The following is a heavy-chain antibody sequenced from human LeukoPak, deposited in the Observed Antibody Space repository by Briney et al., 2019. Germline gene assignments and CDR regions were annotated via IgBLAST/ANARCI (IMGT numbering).Heavy chain of an antibody. D-gene: IGHD2-2*01. V-gene: IGHV1-69*05. Sequence: GASVKVSCKASGGTFSSYAISWVRQAPGQGLEWMGGIIPIFGTANYAQKFQGRVTITTDESTGTAYMELSSLRSEDTAVYYCAREVPAANYYYYMDVWGKGTTVTVSS. CDR3: AREVPAANYYYYMDV. J-gene: IGHJ6*03. CDR2: IIPIFGTA. CDR1: GGTFSSYA.